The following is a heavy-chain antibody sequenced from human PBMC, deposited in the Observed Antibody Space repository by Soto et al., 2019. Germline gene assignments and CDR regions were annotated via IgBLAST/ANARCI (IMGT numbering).Heavy chain of an antibody. Sequence: ASVKVSCKASGYTFTSYYMHWVRQAPGQGLEWMGIINPSGGSTSYAQKFQGRVTMTRDTSTSTVYMELSSLRSEDTAVYYCARVALVVPAATRWYGPFDYWGQGTLVTVSS. CDR2: INPSGGST. D-gene: IGHD2-2*01. V-gene: IGHV1-46*03. CDR1: GYTFTSYY. J-gene: IGHJ4*02. CDR3: ARVALVVPAATRWYGPFDY.